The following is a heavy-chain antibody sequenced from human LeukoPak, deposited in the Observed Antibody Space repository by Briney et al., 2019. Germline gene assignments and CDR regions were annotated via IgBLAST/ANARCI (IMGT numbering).Heavy chain of an antibody. Sequence: ASVKVSCKTSGYPFTSFGISWVRQAPGQGLEWMGWISGYNGKTYYAQNLQGRVTVTTDTSTSTVYMELGSLRSDDMAIYYCARDRVYDYSNPGGFDHWGQGTLVTVSS. D-gene: IGHD4-11*01. CDR1: GYPFTSFG. V-gene: IGHV1-18*03. CDR3: ARDRVYDYSNPGGFDH. J-gene: IGHJ4*02. CDR2: ISGYNGKT.